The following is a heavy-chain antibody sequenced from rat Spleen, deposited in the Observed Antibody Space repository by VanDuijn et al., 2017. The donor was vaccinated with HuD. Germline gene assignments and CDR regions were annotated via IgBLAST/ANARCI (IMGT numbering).Heavy chain of an antibody. V-gene: IGHV5-22*01. D-gene: IGHD4-3*01. CDR1: GFTFSDYY. CDR3: AVAGYGY. J-gene: IGHJ2*01. CDR2: ISNDGFNT. Sequence: EVQLVESGGGLVQPGRSLKLSCAASGFTFSDYYMAWVRQAPKKGLEWVSSISNDGFNTYYPDSVKGRFTISRANSENTVYLQMNSLRSEDTATYYCAVAGYGYWGQGVMVTVSS.